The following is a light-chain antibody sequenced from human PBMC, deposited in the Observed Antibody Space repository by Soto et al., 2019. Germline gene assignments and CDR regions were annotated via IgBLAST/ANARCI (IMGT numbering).Light chain of an antibody. CDR3: SSFTGSTPYV. J-gene: IGLJ1*01. V-gene: IGLV2-14*03. CDR2: DVS. Sequence: QSALTQPASVSGSPGQSITISCTGTSSDVGAYNYVSWYQQHPGKVPKLMIYDVSDRPSGVSNRFSGSKSGNTASLTISGLQAEDGADYYCSSFTGSTPYVFGTGTKLTV. CDR1: SSDVGAYNY.